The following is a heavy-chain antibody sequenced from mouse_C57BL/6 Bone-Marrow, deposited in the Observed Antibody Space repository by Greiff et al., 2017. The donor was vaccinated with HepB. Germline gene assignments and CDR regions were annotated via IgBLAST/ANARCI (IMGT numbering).Heavy chain of an antibody. V-gene: IGHV5-4*03. J-gene: IGHJ3*01. CDR1: GFTFSSYA. CDR3: ARSRGYDVKVPFDY. Sequence: EVMLVESGGGLVKPGGSLKLSCAASGFTFSSYAMSWVRQTPEKRLEWVATISDGGSYTYYPDNVKGRFTSSRDNAKNNLYLQMSQLKSEDTAIYYCARSRGYDVKVPFDYWGQGTLVTVSA. D-gene: IGHD2-2*01. CDR2: ISDGGSYT.